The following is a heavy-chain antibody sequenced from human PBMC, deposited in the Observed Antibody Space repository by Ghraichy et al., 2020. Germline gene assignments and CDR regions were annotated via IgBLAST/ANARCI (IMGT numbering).Heavy chain of an antibody. Sequence: GESLNISCAASGFTFSSYSMNWVRQAPGKGLEWVSYISSSSSTIYYADSVKGRFTISRDNAKNSLYLQMNSLRDEDTAVYYCARDIFRVLGPDYYYYGMDVWGQGTTVTVSS. CDR2: ISSSSSTI. CDR3: ARDIFRVLGPDYYYYGMDV. J-gene: IGHJ6*02. D-gene: IGHD3-10*01. V-gene: IGHV3-48*02. CDR1: GFTFSSYS.